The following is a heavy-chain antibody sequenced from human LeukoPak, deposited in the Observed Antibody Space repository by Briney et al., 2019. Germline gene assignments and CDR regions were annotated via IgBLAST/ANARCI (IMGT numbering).Heavy chain of an antibody. V-gene: IGHV4-59*01. CDR3: AGTGVEMATTPSEYYFDY. J-gene: IGHJ4*02. CDR2: IYYSGST. CDR1: GGSISSYY. Sequence: SETLSLTCTISGGSISSYYWSWIRQPPGKGLEWIGYIYYSGSTNYNPSLKSRVTISVDTSKNQFSLKLSSVTAADTAVYYCAGTGVEMATTPSEYYFDYWGQGTLVTVSS. D-gene: IGHD5-24*01.